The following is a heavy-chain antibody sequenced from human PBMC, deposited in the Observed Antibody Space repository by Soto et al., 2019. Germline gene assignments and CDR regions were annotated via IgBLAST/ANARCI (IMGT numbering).Heavy chain of an antibody. CDR2: ISWNSGSI. Sequence: RLSCAASGFTFDDYAMHWVRQAPGKGLEWASGISWNSGSIGYADSVKGRFTISRDNAKNSLYLQMNSLRAEDTALYYCAKAYYGDSFDYWGQGTLVAVSS. J-gene: IGHJ4*02. CDR3: AKAYYGDSFDY. D-gene: IGHD4-17*01. V-gene: IGHV3-9*01. CDR1: GFTFDDYA.